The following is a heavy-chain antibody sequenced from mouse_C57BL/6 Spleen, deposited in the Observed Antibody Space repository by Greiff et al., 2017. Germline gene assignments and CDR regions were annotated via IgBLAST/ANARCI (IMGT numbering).Heavy chain of an antibody. CDR1: GYSFTSGYD. CDR2: ISNIGST. V-gene: IGHV3-1*01. CDR3: ARGYSTYAIDY. J-gene: IGHJ4*01. D-gene: IGHD2-5*01. Sequence: DVKLVESGPGMVKPSQSLSLTCTVTGYSFTSGYDCSWTRHFPGNKLDWLGTISNIGSTNYNPSLKSRISITPDTSKNNFYLKLNTVTTEDTATYYCARGYSTYAIDYWGQGTSVTVSS.